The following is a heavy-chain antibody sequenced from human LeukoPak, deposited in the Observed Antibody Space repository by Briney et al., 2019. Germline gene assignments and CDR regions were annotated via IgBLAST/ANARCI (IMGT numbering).Heavy chain of an antibody. J-gene: IGHJ5*02. CDR2: INHSGGT. V-gene: IGHV4-34*01. CDR1: GGSFSGYY. D-gene: IGHD1-7*01. CDR3: ARRLYNWNYGNWFDP. Sequence: PSETLSLTCAVYGGSFSGYYWSWIRQPPGKGLEWIGEINHSGGTNYNPSLKSRVTISVDTSKNQFSLKLSSVTAADTAVYYCARRLYNWNYGNWFDPWGQGTLVTVSS.